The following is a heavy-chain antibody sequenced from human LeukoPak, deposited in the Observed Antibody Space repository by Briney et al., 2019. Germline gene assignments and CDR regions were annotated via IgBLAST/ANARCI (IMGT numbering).Heavy chain of an antibody. CDR1: GFTFSSYG. D-gene: IGHD2-2*01. V-gene: IGHV3-33*01. CDR3: ARALSCSSTSCYLGGYYYGMGV. CDR2: IWYDGSNK. Sequence: GRSLRLSCAASGFTFSSYGMHWVRQAPGKGLEWVAVIWYDGSNKYYADSVKGRFTISRDNSKNTLYLQMNSLRAEDTAVYYCARALSCSSTSCYLGGYYYGMGVWGQGTTVTVSS. J-gene: IGHJ6*02.